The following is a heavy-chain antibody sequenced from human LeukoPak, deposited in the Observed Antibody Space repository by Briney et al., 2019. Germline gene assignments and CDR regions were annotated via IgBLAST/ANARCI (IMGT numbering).Heavy chain of an antibody. CDR3: AREGAPYYYDSSGYVY. V-gene: IGHV7-4-1*02. CDR2: INTNTGNP. D-gene: IGHD3-22*01. CDR1: GYTFSSYT. Sequence: GASVKVSCKASGYTFSSYTMNWVRQAPGQGLEWMGWINTNTGNPTYAQGFTGRFVFPLDISVSTAYLQISSLKAEDTAVYYCAREGAPYYYDSSGYVYWGQGTLVTVSS. J-gene: IGHJ4*02.